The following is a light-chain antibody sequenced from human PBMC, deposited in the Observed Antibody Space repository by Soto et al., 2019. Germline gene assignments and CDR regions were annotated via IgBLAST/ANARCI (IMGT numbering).Light chain of an antibody. J-gene: IGKJ1*01. CDR2: GSS. CDR1: QGISSY. Sequence: AIRMTQSPSLLSASTGDRVTISCRMSQGISSYLAWYQQKPGRAPKRLIYGSSSLQSGVPSRFSGSGSGTEFTLTISSLQPEDFGTYYCLQHNLFPRTFGQGTKVDIK. CDR3: LQHNLFPRT. V-gene: IGKV1D-8*02.